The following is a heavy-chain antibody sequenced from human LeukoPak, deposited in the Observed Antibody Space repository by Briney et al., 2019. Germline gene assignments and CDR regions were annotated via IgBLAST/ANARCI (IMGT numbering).Heavy chain of an antibody. CDR1: GYIFTSSY. Sequence: ASVKVSCKASGYIFTSSYIHWVRQAPGQGFEWMGMINPSGGSTGYAQKFQGRVTMTRDMSTSTVYMELSSLRSEDTAVYYCARAYSSGWYYFDYWGQGTLVTVSS. CDR3: ARAYSSGWYYFDY. J-gene: IGHJ4*02. D-gene: IGHD6-19*01. CDR2: INPSGGST. V-gene: IGHV1-46*01.